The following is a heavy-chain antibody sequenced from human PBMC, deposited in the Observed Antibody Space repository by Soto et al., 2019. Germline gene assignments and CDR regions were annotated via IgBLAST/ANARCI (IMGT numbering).Heavy chain of an antibody. V-gene: IGHV4-39*01. CDR2: IYYLGNT. D-gene: IGHD3-22*01. CDR1: GGSISSSSSY. J-gene: IGHJ4*02. CDR3: AVLFPYVSSGYHINY. Sequence: SETLSLTCTVSGGSISSSSSYWGWIRQPPGKGLEWVGSIYYLGNTYYNPSLGGRVSISVDTSKNQFSLKLNSVTAADTAVFYCAVLFPYVSSGYHINYLGKGTLVTVYS.